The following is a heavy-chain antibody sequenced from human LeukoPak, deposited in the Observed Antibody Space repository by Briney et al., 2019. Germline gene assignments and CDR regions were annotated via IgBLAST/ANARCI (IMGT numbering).Heavy chain of an antibody. V-gene: IGHV3-7*01. D-gene: IGHD5-18*01. Sequence: GGSLRLSCAASGSTFSSYGMNWVRQAPGKGLEWVANIKKDGSEKYYVDSVKGRFTISRDNAKKSLYLQMNSLRAEDTAVYYCARHLSGITGYTYGRGIDYWGQGTLVSVSS. J-gene: IGHJ4*02. CDR2: IKKDGSEK. CDR1: GSTFSSYG. CDR3: ARHLSGITGYTYGRGIDY.